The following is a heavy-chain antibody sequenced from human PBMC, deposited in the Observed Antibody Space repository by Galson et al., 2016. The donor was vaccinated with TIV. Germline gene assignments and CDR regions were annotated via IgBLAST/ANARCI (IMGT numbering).Heavy chain of an antibody. Sequence: SVKVSCKVSGYTVTELSMHWVRQAPEKRLEWTGGFDPEDGETIYAQTFQGRVSMTEDTFTDTAYMELSSLVSDDTAVYYCATDLLYYYDSSGYSWGKGTLVTVSS. CDR2: FDPEDGET. V-gene: IGHV1-24*01. CDR3: ATDLLYYYDSSGYS. D-gene: IGHD3-22*01. J-gene: IGHJ4*02. CDR1: GYTVTELS.